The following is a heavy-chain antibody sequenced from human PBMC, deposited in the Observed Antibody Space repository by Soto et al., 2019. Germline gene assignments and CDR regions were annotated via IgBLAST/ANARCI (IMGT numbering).Heavy chain of an antibody. V-gene: IGHV3-21*05. Sequence: EVQLVESGGGLVQTGGSLRLSCAASGFTFGGYSMNWVRQAPGKGLEWISYISSSSSYIYYADSVKGRFTISRDNAKNSLYLQMNSLRAEDTAVYYCARGDWNYANYYYGMDVWGQGTTVTVSS. CDR2: ISSSSSYI. CDR3: ARGDWNYANYYYGMDV. CDR1: GFTFGGYS. D-gene: IGHD1-7*01. J-gene: IGHJ6*02.